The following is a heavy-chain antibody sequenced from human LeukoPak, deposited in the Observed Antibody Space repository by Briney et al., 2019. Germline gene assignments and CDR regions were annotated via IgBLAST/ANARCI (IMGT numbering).Heavy chain of an antibody. CDR3: ARGIIAARPQAGIGY. Sequence: ASVKVSCKASGYTFMSYYMHWLRQAPGQGLEWMGIINPSGADTSYAQKFQGRVTMTRDMSTSTVYMELSSLRYEDTAVYYCARGIIAARPQAGIGYWGQGTLLTVSS. J-gene: IGHJ4*02. D-gene: IGHD6-6*01. V-gene: IGHV1-46*01. CDR1: GYTFMSYY. CDR2: INPSGADT.